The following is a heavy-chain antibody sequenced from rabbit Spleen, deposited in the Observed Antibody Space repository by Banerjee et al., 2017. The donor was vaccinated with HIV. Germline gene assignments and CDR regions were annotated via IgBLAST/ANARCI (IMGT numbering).Heavy chain of an antibody. D-gene: IGHD4-2*01. CDR2: IFIGGSGNA. Sequence: QEQLVESGGGLVKPEGSLKLSCTASGFSFSNKAVMCWVRQTPGKGLEWIGCIFIGGSGNAYYATWAKGRFTISRSTSLNTVTLQMTSLTDADTATYFCARGAGGTGNGLATFNLWGPGTLVTVS. CDR3: ARGAGGTGNGLATFNL. CDR1: GFSFSNKAV. J-gene: IGHJ4*01. V-gene: IGHV1S45*01.